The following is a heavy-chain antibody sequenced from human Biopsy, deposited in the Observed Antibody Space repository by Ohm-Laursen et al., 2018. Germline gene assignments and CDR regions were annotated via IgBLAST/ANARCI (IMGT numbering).Heavy chain of an antibody. CDR2: INPNSGNA. CDR1: GYTFAGYY. V-gene: IGHV1-2*06. J-gene: IGHJ6*02. Sequence: GAPVKVSCKASGYTFAGYYLHWVRQAPGHGLEWMGRINPNSGNANYAQSFQGRLTVTRDTSISTAYMELTSLTFDDTAIYYCARVPAYPSIDGYYGLDLWGQGTTVIVSS. D-gene: IGHD3-9*01. CDR3: ARVPAYPSIDGYYGLDL.